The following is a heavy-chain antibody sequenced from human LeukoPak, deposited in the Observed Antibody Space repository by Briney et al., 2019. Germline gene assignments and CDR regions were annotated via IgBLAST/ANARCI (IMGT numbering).Heavy chain of an antibody. CDR3: ARGDMAVAADDYYFYYMDV. CDR2: INPNNGGT. V-gene: IGHV1-2*02. D-gene: IGHD6-19*01. J-gene: IGHJ6*03. Sequence: ASVKVSCKASGYTFTGYYIHWVRQAPGQGLEWMGWINPNNGGTNYAQKFQGRVALTRDTSISTAYMDLTWLTSDDTAVYFCARGDMAVAADDYYFYYMDVWGKGTTVIVSS. CDR1: GYTFTGYY.